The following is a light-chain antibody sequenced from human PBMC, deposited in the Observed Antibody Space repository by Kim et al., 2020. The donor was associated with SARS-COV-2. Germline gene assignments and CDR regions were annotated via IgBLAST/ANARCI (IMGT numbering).Light chain of an antibody. V-gene: IGKV2-30*01. Sequence: DVVMTQSPLSLPVTLGQPASISCTSSHGLVYSDGNIYLNWFRQRPGQSPRRLIYKVSNRDSGVPDRFSGSGSGTDFTLKISRVEAGDVGVYYCMQGSHWPPTFGQGTKVDIK. J-gene: IGKJ1*01. CDR2: KVS. CDR3: MQGSHWPPT. CDR1: HGLVYSDGNIY.